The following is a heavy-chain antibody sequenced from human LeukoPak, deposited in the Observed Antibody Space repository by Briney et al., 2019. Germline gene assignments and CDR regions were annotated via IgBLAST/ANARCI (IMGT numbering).Heavy chain of an antibody. CDR2: MNPNSGNT. D-gene: IGHD3-22*01. CDR1: GYTFTSYD. V-gene: IGHV1-8*01. Sequence: GASVKVSCKASGYTFTSYDINWVRQATGQGLEWMGWMNPNSGNTGYAQKFQGRVTMTRNTSISTAYMELSSLRSDDTAVYYCVGYYDSSGYQWSGDGGDYWGQGTLVTVSS. CDR3: VGYYDSSGYQWSGDGGDY. J-gene: IGHJ4*02.